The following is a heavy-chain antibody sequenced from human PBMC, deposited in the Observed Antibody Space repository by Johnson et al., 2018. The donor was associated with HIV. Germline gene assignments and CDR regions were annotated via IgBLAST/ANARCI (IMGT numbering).Heavy chain of an antibody. CDR3: AREYSGLSQGAFDI. D-gene: IGHD6-6*01. V-gene: IGHV3-30*04. J-gene: IGHJ3*02. Sequence: QVHLVESGVGVVQPGRSLRLSCAASGFTFSSYAMHWVRQAPGKGLEWVAVISYDGSNKYYADSVKGRFTISRDNSKNTRYLQMNSLRAEDRAVYYCAREYSGLSQGAFDIWGQGTMVTVSS. CDR1: GFTFSSYA. CDR2: ISYDGSNK.